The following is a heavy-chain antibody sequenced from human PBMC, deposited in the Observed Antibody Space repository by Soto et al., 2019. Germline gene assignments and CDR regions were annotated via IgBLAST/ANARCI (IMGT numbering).Heavy chain of an antibody. Sequence: SETLSLTCTVSGGCISSYYWSWIRQPPGKGLEWIGYIYYSGSTNYNPSLKSRVTISVDRSKNQFSLKLSSVTAADTAVYYCARGIVGATTYDYWGQGTLVTVSS. D-gene: IGHD1-26*01. CDR3: ARGIVGATTYDY. CDR2: IYYSGST. V-gene: IGHV4-59*01. J-gene: IGHJ4*02. CDR1: GGCISSYY.